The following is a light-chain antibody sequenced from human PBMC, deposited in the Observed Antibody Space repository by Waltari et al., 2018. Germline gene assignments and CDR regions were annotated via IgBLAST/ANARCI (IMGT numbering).Light chain of an antibody. CDR3: QSADTDFANHVL. V-gene: IGLV3-25*03. J-gene: IGLJ2*01. Sequence: SYDLTQPPSVSVSPGQTARITCSGNALPKLYSYWSQQKPGQAPLLLIYKDTQRASGIPERFSGSTSGTTVTLTISGVQAEDAADYYCQSADTDFANHVLFGGGTQLTVL. CDR1: ALPKLY. CDR2: KDT.